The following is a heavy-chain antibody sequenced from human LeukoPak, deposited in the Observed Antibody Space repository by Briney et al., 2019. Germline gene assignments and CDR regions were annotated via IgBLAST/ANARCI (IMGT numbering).Heavy chain of an antibody. J-gene: IGHJ4*02. CDR2: TYYRSKWYN. Sequence: SQTLSLTCAISGDSVSSSSAAWSWIRQSPSRGLEWLGRTYYRSKWYNDYAVSVKSRIAINPDTSKNQFSLQLNSMTPEDTAVYYCAREGSEGYLFDYWGLGTLVTVSS. V-gene: IGHV6-1*01. CDR3: AREGSEGYLFDY. D-gene: IGHD1-1*01. CDR1: GDSVSSSSAA.